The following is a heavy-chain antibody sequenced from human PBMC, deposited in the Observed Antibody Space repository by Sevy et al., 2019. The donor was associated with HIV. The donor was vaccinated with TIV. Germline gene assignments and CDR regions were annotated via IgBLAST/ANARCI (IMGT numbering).Heavy chain of an antibody. D-gene: IGHD2-8*02. CDR2: ISKDGRTK. CDR1: GFTFNSYA. J-gene: IGHJ6*02. Sequence: GGCLRLSCAASGFTFNSYAMHWVRQAPGKGLEWMAVISKDGRTKYYAESVKGRFTISRDNSKNMLNLQMNSLRAEDTAVFYCASARCTGHVCENYYYALDIWGQGTTVTVSS. V-gene: IGHV3-30*03. CDR3: ASARCTGHVCENYYYALDI.